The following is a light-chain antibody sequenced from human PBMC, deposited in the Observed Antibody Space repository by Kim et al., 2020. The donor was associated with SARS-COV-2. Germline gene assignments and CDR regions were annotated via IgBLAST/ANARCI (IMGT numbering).Light chain of an antibody. CDR2: GAS. J-gene: IGKJ2*01. V-gene: IGKV3-20*01. Sequence: LSSGERATLSCRASQSVSSSYLDWCQQKPGQAPRLLIHGASSRATGIPDRFSGSGSGTDFSLTISRLEPEDFAVYYCQQYGSSPRTFGQGTKLEI. CDR3: QQYGSSPRT. CDR1: QSVSSSY.